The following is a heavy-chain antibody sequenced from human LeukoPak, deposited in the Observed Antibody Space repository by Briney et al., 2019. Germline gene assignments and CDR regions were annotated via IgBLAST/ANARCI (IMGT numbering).Heavy chain of an antibody. CDR3: ATSSSTSYYFDY. V-gene: IGHV3-21*01. Sequence: GGSLRLSCAASGFTFSAFSMNWVRQAPGKGLEWVSSISGSSSYIYYADSVKGRFTISRDNAKNLVYLQMNSLRAEDTAVYYCATSSSTSYYFDYWGQGTLVTVSS. D-gene: IGHD2-2*01. CDR2: ISGSSSYI. CDR1: GFTFSAFS. J-gene: IGHJ4*02.